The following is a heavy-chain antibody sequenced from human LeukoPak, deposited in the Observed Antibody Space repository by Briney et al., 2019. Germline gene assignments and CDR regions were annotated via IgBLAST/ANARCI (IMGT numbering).Heavy chain of an antibody. V-gene: IGHV3-30*04. CDR3: ATEGNSYAKGDY. J-gene: IGHJ4*02. Sequence: GRSLRLSCAASGFTFSSYAMHWVRQAPGKGREWGALISNDAKKRYYADSVKGRFTISRENSKNTLYLQMDTLRVEDTAVYYCATEGNSYAKGDYWGQGTLVTVSS. D-gene: IGHD5-18*01. CDR1: GFTFSSYA. CDR2: ISNDAKKR.